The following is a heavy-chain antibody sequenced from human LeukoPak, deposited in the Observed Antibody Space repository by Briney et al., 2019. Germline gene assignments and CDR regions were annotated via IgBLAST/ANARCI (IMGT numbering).Heavy chain of an antibody. CDR1: GYTFTGYY. D-gene: IGHD1-26*01. CDR3: ARVLSEWESLAFDI. CDR2: INPNSGGT. V-gene: IGHV1-2*02. J-gene: IGHJ3*02. Sequence: ASVKVSCKASGYTFTGYYMHWVRQAPGQGLEWMGWINPNSGGTNYAQKFQGRVTMTRDTSISTAYMELSRLRSDDTAVYYCARVLSEWESLAFDIWGQGTMVTVSS.